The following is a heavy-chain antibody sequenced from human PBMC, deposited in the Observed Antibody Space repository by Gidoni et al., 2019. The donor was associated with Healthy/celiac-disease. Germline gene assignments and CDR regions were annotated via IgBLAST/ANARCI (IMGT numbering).Heavy chain of an antibody. V-gene: IGHV4-30-4*01. CDR3: ARVFGLSGELSTDDY. D-gene: IGHD3-16*02. J-gene: IGHJ4*02. Sequence: QVQLQESGPGLVKPSQTLSLTCTVSGGSISSGDYYWSWIRQPPGKGLEWIGYIYYSGSTYYNPSLKSRVTISVDTSKNQFSLKLSSVTAADTAVYYCARVFGLSGELSTDDYWGQGTLVTVSS. CDR1: GGSISSGDYY. CDR2: IYYSGST.